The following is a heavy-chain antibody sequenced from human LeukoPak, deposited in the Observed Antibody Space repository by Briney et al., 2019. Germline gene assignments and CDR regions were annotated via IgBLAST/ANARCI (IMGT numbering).Heavy chain of an antibody. D-gene: IGHD2-2*01. CDR1: GFTFSSYG. Sequence: GGSLRLSCAASGFTFSSYGMHWVRQAPGKGLEWVAVIWYDGSNKYYADSVKGRFTISRDNSKNTLYLQMKSLRAEDTAVYDCAKERGSSTSCYEGGLDYWGQGTLVTVSS. J-gene: IGHJ4*02. CDR3: AKERGSSTSCYEGGLDY. CDR2: IWYDGSNK. V-gene: IGHV3-33*06.